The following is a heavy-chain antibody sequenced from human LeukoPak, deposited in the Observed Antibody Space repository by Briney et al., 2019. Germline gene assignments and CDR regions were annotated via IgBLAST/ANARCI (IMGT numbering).Heavy chain of an antibody. V-gene: IGHV3-30*03. CDR3: ARLIVVARSSFDY. D-gene: IGHD3-22*01. CDR2: ISYDGSNK. J-gene: IGHJ4*02. CDR1: GFTFSNFW. Sequence: GGSLRLSCTASGFTFSNFWMGWVRQAPGKGLEWVAVISYDGSNKYYADSMKGRFTISRDNSKNTLYLQMNSLRAEDTAVYYCARLIVVARSSFDYWGQGTLVTVSS.